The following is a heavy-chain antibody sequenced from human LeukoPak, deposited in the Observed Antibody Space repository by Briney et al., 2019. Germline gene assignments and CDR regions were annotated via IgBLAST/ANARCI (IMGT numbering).Heavy chain of an antibody. CDR2: ISSSDNTI. V-gene: IGHV3-48*03. J-gene: IGHJ6*02. CDR1: GFTFNSYE. Sequence: GGSLRLSCAASGFTFNSYEMNWVRQAPGKGLEWVSYISSSDNTIYYADSVKGRFTISRDNAKNSLYLQMNSLRAEDTAVYYCAREVTYTGTFGMDVWGQGTTVTVSS. D-gene: IGHD6-13*01. CDR3: AREVTYTGTFGMDV.